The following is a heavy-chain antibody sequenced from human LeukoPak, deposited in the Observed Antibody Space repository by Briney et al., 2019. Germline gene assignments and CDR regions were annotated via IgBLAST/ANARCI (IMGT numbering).Heavy chain of an antibody. J-gene: IGHJ4*02. V-gene: IGHV1-2*02. CDR3: ARSRAMVRGVTPIDY. CDR1: GYTFTGYY. Sequence: ASVKVSCKASGYTFTGYYIHWVRQAPGQGLEWMGWINPNSGGTNYAQKFQGRVTMTRDTSISTAYMELSRLRSDDTAVYYCARSRAMVRGVTPIDYWGQGTLVTVSS. D-gene: IGHD3-10*01. CDR2: INPNSGGT.